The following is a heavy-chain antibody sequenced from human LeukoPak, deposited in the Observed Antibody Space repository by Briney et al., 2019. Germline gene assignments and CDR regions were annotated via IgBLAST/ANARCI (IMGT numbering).Heavy chain of an antibody. Sequence: PSETLSLTCTVSGGSISSGGYYWSWIRQHPGKGLEWIVYIYYSGSTYYNPSLKSRVTISVDTSKNQFSLKLSSVTAADTAVYYCARVPVYYYDSSGYYYFDYWGQGTLVTVSS. CDR1: GGSISSGGYY. V-gene: IGHV4-31*03. J-gene: IGHJ4*02. CDR2: IYYSGST. D-gene: IGHD3-22*01. CDR3: ARVPVYYYDSSGYYYFDY.